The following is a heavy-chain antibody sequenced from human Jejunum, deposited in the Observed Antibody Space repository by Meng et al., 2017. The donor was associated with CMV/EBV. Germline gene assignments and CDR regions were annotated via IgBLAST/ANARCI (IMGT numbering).Heavy chain of an antibody. CDR2: ILYDGSNK. Sequence: WVRQAPGKGLEWVSVILYDGSNKYCADSVKGRFTISRDNSKNTLYLQMDDLRAEDTAVYYCARGAYCRNNNCYPGYFDYWGQGTLVTVSS. CDR3: ARGAYCRNNNCYPGYFDY. V-gene: IGHV3-30*04. D-gene: IGHD2-2*01. J-gene: IGHJ4*02.